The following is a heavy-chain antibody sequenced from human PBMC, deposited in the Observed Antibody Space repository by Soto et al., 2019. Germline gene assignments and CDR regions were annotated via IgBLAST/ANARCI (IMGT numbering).Heavy chain of an antibody. D-gene: IGHD2-2*02. CDR2: INAGNGNT. Sequence: ASVKVSCKASGYTFTSYAMHWVRQAPGQRLEWMGWINAGNGNTKYSQKFQGRVTITRDTSASTAYMELSSLRSEDTAVYYCARSIVVVPAAITLLDYWGQGTLVTVSS. V-gene: IGHV1-3*01. CDR3: ARSIVVVPAAITLLDY. CDR1: GYTFTSYA. J-gene: IGHJ4*02.